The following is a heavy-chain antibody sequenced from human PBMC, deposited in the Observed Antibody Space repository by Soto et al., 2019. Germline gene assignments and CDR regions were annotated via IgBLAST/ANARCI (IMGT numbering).Heavy chain of an antibody. V-gene: IGHV5-51*01. Sequence: GESLKISCKGSGYSFTSYWIGCVRQMPGKGLEWMVIIYPGDPNTRYSPSFQGQVTISADKSISTAYLQWSSLKASDTAMYYCARLFGSNTGSYPDPYWGQGTLVTVSS. D-gene: IGHD1-26*01. CDR1: GYSFTSYW. J-gene: IGHJ4*02. CDR2: IYPGDPNT. CDR3: ARLFGSNTGSYPDPY.